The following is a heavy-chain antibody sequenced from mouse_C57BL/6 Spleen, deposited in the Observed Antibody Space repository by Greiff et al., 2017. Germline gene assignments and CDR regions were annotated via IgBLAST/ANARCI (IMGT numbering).Heavy chain of an antibody. CDR1: GYTFTSYD. Sequence: QVQLQQSGPELVKPGASVKLSCKASGYTFTSYDISWVKQRPGQGLEWIGWIYPSDGSNKYNEKIKGKATLTVDTSSSTAYMELHSLTSEDSAVYFCARVRRRTVAAWFAYWGKGTLVTVSA. J-gene: IGHJ3*01. D-gene: IGHD1-1*01. V-gene: IGHV1-85*01. CDR2: IYPSDGSN. CDR3: ARVRRRTVAAWFAY.